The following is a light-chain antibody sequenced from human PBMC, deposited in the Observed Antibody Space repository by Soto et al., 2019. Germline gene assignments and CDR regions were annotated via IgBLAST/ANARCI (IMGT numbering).Light chain of an antibody. CDR3: QHYNFWPHT. CDR1: QSVRDN. V-gene: IGKV3-15*01. J-gene: IGKJ2*01. CDR2: RAS. Sequence: EILLTQSPATLAVSPGEGATLSCRASQSVRDNLAWYQQKPGQAPRLLIYRASTRATGVPARFSGSGSGTEFTLTISSLQSEDVSAYFCQHYNFWPHTFG.